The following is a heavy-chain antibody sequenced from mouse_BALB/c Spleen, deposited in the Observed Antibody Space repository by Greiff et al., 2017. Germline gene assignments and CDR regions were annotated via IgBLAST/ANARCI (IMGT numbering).Heavy chain of an antibody. CDR3: TKLGYYAMDY. CDR1: GYTFTSYW. D-gene: IGHD4-1*01. V-gene: IGHV1-5*01. Sequence: EVKVVESGTVLARPGASVKMSCKASGYTFTSYWMHWVKQRPGQGLEWIGAIYPGNSDTSYNQKFKGKAKLTAVTSTSTAYMELSSLTNEDSAVYYCTKLGYYAMDYWGQGTSVTVSS. J-gene: IGHJ4*01. CDR2: IYPGNSDT.